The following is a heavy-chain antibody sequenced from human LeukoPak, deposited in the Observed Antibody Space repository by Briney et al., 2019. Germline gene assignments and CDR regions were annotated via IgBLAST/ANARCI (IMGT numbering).Heavy chain of an antibody. CDR2: MNPNSGNT. CDR1: GYTFTSYD. CDR3: ARVPYSGYDPGRDY. V-gene: IGHV1-8*01. J-gene: IGHJ4*02. Sequence: GASVKVSCKASGYTFTSYDINWVRQATGQGLEWMGWMNPNSGNTGYAQKFQGRVTMTRNTSISTAYMELSSLRSEDTAVYYCARVPYSGYDPGRDYWAREPWSPSPQ. D-gene: IGHD5-12*01.